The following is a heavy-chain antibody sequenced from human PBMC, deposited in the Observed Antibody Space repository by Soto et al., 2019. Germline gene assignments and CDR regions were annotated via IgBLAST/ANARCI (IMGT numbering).Heavy chain of an antibody. V-gene: IGHV4-30-4*01. CDR3: ARQVSSAWPPYYYDMDG. J-gene: IGHJ6*02. CDR1: GGSLSSGDYY. D-gene: IGHD6-25*01. Sequence: PSETLSLTCTVSGGSLSSGDYYWSWIRQPPGKGLEWIGYIYYSGNIHYNPYLKSRIIMSVDTSEDQYSLKMRSVTAADTAIYFCARQVSSAWPPYYYDMDGWGQGTTVT. CDR2: IYYSGNI.